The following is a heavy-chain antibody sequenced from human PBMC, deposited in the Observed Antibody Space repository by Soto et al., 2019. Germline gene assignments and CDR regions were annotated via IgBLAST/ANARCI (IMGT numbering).Heavy chain of an antibody. Sequence: GGSLRLSCAASGFTFSSYWMHWVRQAPGKGLVWVSRINSDGSSTSYADSVKGRFTISRDNAKNTLYLQMNSLRAEDTAVYYCASLVDTAMVTSAFDIWGQGTMVTVSS. CDR1: GFTFSSYW. CDR2: INSDGSST. J-gene: IGHJ3*02. CDR3: ASLVDTAMVTSAFDI. D-gene: IGHD5-18*01. V-gene: IGHV3-74*01.